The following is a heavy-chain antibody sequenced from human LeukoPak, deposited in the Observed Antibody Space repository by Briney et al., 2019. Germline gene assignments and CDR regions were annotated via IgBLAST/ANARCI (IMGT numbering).Heavy chain of an antibody. V-gene: IGHV4-59*01. CDR1: GGSISSYY. Sequence: SETLSLSCTVSGGSISSYYWSWIRQPPGKGLEWIGYIYYSGSTNYNPSLKSRVTISVDTSKNQFSLKLSSVTAADTAVYYCARAPYSGSYFFDYWGQGTLVTVSS. D-gene: IGHD1-26*01. CDR3: ARAPYSGSYFFDY. J-gene: IGHJ4*02. CDR2: IYYSGST.